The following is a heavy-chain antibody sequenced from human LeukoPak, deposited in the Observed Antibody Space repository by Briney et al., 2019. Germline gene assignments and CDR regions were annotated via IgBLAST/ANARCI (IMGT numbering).Heavy chain of an antibody. J-gene: IGHJ4*02. CDR1: GFTFSSYA. Sequence: PGGSLRLSCAASGFTFSSYAMIWLRQAPGKGLEWVSAISGSGGSTYYADSVKGRFTISRGNSKNTLYLQMNSLRAEDTAVYYCAEMDQLLDLFDYWGQGTLVTVSS. CDR2: ISGSGGST. V-gene: IGHV3-23*01. D-gene: IGHD2-2*01. CDR3: AEMDQLLDLFDY.